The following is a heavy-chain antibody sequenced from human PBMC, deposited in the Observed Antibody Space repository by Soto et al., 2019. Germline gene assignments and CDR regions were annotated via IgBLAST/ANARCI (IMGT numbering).Heavy chain of an antibody. Sequence: KPSETLSLTCVVSGGSISSTTHYSWGWIRRPPGQGLEWIGYIYDTGNTYYNPSLKSRVTISLDRSQNQFALKVKSVTAADTAVYYCVRGSSGVWNYFDPWGQGILVTVSS. D-gene: IGHD1-7*01. CDR2: IYDTGNT. CDR1: GGSISSTTHYS. CDR3: VRGSSGVWNYFDP. J-gene: IGHJ5*02. V-gene: IGHV4-30-2*01.